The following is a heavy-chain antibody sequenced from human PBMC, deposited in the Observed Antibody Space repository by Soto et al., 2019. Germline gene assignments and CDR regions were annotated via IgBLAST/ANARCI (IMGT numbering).Heavy chain of an antibody. CDR1: GGTLRSYA. D-gene: IGHD4-17*01. Sequence: PVKVSFKASGGTLRSYAISWVGKAHGRGLGGMGGIVPVFGTANYEPKCKGGVTITADESTSPANMELRSLRSGDTEVYYCATVATFYGDYVNSWDFDLWGRGTLVTVSS. V-gene: IGHV1-69*13. CDR2: IVPVFGTA. J-gene: IGHJ2*01. CDR3: ATVATFYGDYVNSWDFDL.